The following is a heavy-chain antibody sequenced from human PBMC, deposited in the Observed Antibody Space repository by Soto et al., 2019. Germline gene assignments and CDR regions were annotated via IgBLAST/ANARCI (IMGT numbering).Heavy chain of an antibody. J-gene: IGHJ4*02. CDR1: GGTFSSYA. Sequence: QVQLVQSGAEVKKPGSSVKVSCKASGGTFSSYAISWVRQAPGQGLEWMGGIIPIFGTANYAQKFQGRVTITADKSTSTAYMEPSSLRSEDTAVYYCARVGRYYDSSGYYYFDYWGQGTLVTVSS. CDR3: ARVGRYYDSSGYYYFDY. CDR2: IIPIFGTA. D-gene: IGHD3-22*01. V-gene: IGHV1-69*06.